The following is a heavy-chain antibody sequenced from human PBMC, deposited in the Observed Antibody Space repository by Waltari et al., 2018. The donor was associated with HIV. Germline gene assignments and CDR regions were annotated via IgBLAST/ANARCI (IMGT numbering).Heavy chain of an antibody. Sequence: EAQLVESGGGSVQPGRSLRLSCAASGFKFGNYAMNWVRQAPGKDLEWVSGISWNSGNMEYADSVKGRFTISRDNGKNSLYLQMNSLRSEDTGLYYCAKDMGIFYAYGMDVWGQGTAVTVSS. CDR3: AKDMGIFYAYGMDV. CDR1: GFKFGNYA. V-gene: IGHV3-9*01. D-gene: IGHD2-8*01. J-gene: IGHJ6*02. CDR2: ISWNSGNM.